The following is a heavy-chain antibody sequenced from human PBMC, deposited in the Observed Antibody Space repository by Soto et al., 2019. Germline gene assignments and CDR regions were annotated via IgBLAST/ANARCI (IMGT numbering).Heavy chain of an antibody. V-gene: IGHV3-30*18. J-gene: IGHJ4*02. CDR2: ISYDESRK. CDR3: AKGRRDYSTRRGPFDY. D-gene: IGHD2-2*01. Sequence: QVQLVESGGGVVQPGRSLRLSCAASGFTFNKYGLHWVRRAPGKGLEWVAVISYDESRKFYGDSVKGRFTISRDNSKDTLYLHMNSLRADDTAVYYCAKGRRDYSTRRGPFDYWGLGTLVTVSS. CDR1: GFTFNKYG.